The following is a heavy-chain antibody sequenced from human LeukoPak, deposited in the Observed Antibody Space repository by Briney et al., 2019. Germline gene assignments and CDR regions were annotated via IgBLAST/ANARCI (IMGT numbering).Heavy chain of an antibody. J-gene: IGHJ4*02. CDR3: ARDRYDERRGNQYYFDY. CDR1: GGTFSSYA. V-gene: IGHV1-69*05. CDR2: IIPIFGTA. Sequence: GASVKVSCKASGGTFSSYAISWVRQAPGQGLEWMGGIIPIFGTANYAQKFQGRVTITTDESTSTAYMELSSLRSEDTAVYYCARDRYDERRGNQYYFDYWGQGTLVTVSS. D-gene: IGHD1-1*01.